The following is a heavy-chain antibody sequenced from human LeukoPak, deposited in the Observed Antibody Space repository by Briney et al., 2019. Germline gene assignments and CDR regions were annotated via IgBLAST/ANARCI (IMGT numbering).Heavy chain of an antibody. D-gene: IGHD2-15*01. V-gene: IGHV4-59*01. J-gene: IGHJ4*02. CDR1: GGSISSYY. CDR3: ASFSGGSFTSPFFDY. Sequence: PSETLSLTCTVSGGSISSYYWSWIRQPPGKGLEWIGYIYYSGSTNYNPSLKSRDTISVDTSKNQFSLKLSSVTAADTAVYYCASFSGGSFTSPFFDYWGQGTLVTVSS. CDR2: IYYSGST.